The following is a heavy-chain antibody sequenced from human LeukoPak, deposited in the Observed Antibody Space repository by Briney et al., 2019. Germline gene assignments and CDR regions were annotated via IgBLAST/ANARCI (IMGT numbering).Heavy chain of an antibody. J-gene: IGHJ4*02. V-gene: IGHV3-23*01. CDR1: RFTFSSYA. CDR3: AKDRTLGGFDY. D-gene: IGHD2-15*01. CDR2: ISGSGGST. Sequence: GGSLRLSCAASRFTFSSYAMSWVRQAPGHGLEWVSAISGSGGSTYYADSVKGRLTISRDNSKNTLYLQMNSLRAEDTAVYYCAKDRTLGGFDYWGQGTLVTVSS.